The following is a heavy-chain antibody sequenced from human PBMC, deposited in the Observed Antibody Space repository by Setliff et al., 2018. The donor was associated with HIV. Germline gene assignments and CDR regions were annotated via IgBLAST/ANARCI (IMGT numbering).Heavy chain of an antibody. Sequence: SETLSLTCAVYGGSFSGYYWSWIRQPPGKGLEWIGEINHSGSTNYNPSLKSRVTISVDTSKNQFSLKLSSVTAADTAVYYCTRAEQQLPYYYYYYGMDVWGQGTTVTVSS. D-gene: IGHD6-13*01. V-gene: IGHV4-34*01. CDR2: INHSGST. J-gene: IGHJ6*02. CDR3: TRAEQQLPYYYYYYGMDV. CDR1: GGSFSGYY.